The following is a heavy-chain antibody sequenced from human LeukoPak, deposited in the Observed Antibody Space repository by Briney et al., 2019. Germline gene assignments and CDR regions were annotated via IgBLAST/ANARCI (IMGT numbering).Heavy chain of an antibody. CDR3: ERQGTDDAFDI. V-gene: IGHV4-34*01. J-gene: IGHJ3*02. CDR1: GGSFSGYY. CDR2: INHSGST. Sequence: PSETLSLTCAVYGGSFSGYYWSWIRQPPGKGLEWIGEINHSGSTNYNPSLKSRVTISVDTSKNQYSLKLSSVTAADTAVYYCERQGTDDAFDIWGKGTMVTVSS.